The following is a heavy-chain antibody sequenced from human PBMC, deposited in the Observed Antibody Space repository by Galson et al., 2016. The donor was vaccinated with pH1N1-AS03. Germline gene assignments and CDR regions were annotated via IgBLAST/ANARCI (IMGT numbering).Heavy chain of an antibody. Sequence: SVKVSCKASGYIFTGFHVHWVRQAPGQGLEWMGWINPNNGVTNYAQKFEAWVTMTGDTSISTAYLELYGLKSDGTAVYYCARDPRGPCSSATCATTYYFDMDVWGQGTTVIVSS. J-gene: IGHJ6*02. CDR3: ARDPRGPCSSATCATTYYFDMDV. D-gene: IGHD1-26*01. CDR1: GYIFTGFH. CDR2: INPNNGVT. V-gene: IGHV1-2*04.